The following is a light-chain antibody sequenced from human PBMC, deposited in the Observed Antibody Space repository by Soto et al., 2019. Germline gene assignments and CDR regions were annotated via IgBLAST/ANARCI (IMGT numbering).Light chain of an antibody. V-gene: IGKV3-11*01. Sequence: IVLTQSPATLSVSPGERATLSCRASQNISNYLIWYQQKPGQAPRLLIYDVSNRATDIPARFSGSGSGTDFTLTISSLEPEDLAVYYCQQRSNWPPWTFGQGTKVEIK. CDR3: QQRSNWPPWT. CDR2: DVS. CDR1: QNISNY. J-gene: IGKJ1*01.